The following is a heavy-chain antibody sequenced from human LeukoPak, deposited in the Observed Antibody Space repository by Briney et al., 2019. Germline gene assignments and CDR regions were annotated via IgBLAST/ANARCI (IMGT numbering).Heavy chain of an antibody. CDR2: ITDSAGST. Sequence: GGSLTLSCVASGFTFINYAMSWVRQAPGRGREWVSAITDSAGSTYYADSVKGRFTMSRDISKNTVYLQMNSLRVEDTAVYYCACSQVGSYDYWGEGTLVTVSS. J-gene: IGHJ4*02. D-gene: IGHD3-16*01. CDR1: GFTFINYA. V-gene: IGHV3-23*01. CDR3: ACSQVGSYDY.